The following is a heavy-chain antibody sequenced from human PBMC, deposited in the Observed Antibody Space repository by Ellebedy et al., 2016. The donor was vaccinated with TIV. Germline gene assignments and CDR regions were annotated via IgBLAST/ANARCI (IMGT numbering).Heavy chain of an antibody. D-gene: IGHD1-26*01. J-gene: IGHJ4*02. CDR3: AKIRAQWEPLDY. CDR2: ISDDGSNK. CDR1: GLTFSSFA. V-gene: IGHV3-30*18. Sequence: GGSLRLSXAASGLTFSSFAIHWVRQAPGKGLEWVAVISDDGSNKYYIDSVTGRFTISRDNSKNTLYLQMNSLRAEDTAVYYCAKIRAQWEPLDYWGQGTLVTVSS.